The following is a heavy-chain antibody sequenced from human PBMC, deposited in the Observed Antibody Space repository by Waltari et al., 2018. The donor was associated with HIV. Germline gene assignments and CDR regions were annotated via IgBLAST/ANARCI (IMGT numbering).Heavy chain of an antibody. CDR2: VNPANGAT. D-gene: IGHD1-26*01. Sequence: QVQLVQSAAELKSPGASVQIACRTSGYTFAAFHIHWVRQAPGEGLQWVGWVNPANGATNYAQELQDWVSVTTDRSIPTVYLPLKRLRSDDTAVYYCARGESATWANLDFWGQGTVVSVSS. V-gene: IGHV1-2*04. J-gene: IGHJ4*01. CDR1: GYTFAAFH. CDR3: ARGESATWANLDF.